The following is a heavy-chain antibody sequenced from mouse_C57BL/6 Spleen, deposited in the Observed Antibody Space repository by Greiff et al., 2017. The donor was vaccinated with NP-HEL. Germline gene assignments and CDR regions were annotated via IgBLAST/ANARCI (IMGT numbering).Heavy chain of an antibody. Sequence: QVQLQQSGAELVRPGSSVKLSCKASGYTFTSYWMHWVKQRPIQGLEWIGNIDTSDSETHYNQKFKDKATLTVDKSSSTAYMQLSSLTSEDSAVYYCARSDSSGYGYWGQGTTLTVSS. CDR1: GYTFTSYW. D-gene: IGHD3-2*02. J-gene: IGHJ2*01. CDR3: ARSDSSGYGY. V-gene: IGHV1-52*01. CDR2: IDTSDSET.